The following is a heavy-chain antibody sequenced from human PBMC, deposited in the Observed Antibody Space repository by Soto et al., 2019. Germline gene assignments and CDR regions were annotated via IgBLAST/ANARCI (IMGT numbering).Heavy chain of an antibody. CDR3: AGRPEIHPR. V-gene: IGHV4-4*02. CDR2: IHRARLT. Sequence: QVHLQESGPGLVKPSETLSLTCAISGGSTSSSDWWTWVRQPPGEGLEWIGEIHRARLTNYNSARKSRLTISLDHSRNQCSLSLTSVTAADAAVYFCAGRPEIHPRWGQGILVPVSS. CDR1: GGSTSSSDW. J-gene: IGHJ4*02. D-gene: IGHD5-18*01.